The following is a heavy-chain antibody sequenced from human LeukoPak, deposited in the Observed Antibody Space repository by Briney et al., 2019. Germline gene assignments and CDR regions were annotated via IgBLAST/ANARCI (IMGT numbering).Heavy chain of an antibody. CDR1: RGTFSSYA. V-gene: IGHV1-69*13. J-gene: IGHJ4*02. CDR2: IIPIFGTA. Sequence: SVKVSCKASRGTFSSYAISWVRQAPGQGLEWMGGIIPIFGTANYAQKFQGRVTITADESTSTAYMELSSLRSEDTAVYYCARANRTYYYDSSGYYSPDYWGQGTLVTVSS. CDR3: ARANRTYYYDSSGYYSPDY. D-gene: IGHD3-22*01.